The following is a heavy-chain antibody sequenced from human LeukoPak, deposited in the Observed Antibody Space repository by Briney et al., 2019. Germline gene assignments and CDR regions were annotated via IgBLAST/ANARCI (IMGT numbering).Heavy chain of an antibody. CDR3: AKVRATNNWFDP. CDR2: IYTSGST. CDR1: GGSISSGSYY. Sequence: PSETLSLTCTVSGGSISSGSYYWSWIRQPAGKGLEWIGRIYTSGSTNYNPSLKSRVTISVDMSKNQFSLKLSSVTAADTAVYYCAKVRATNNWFDPWGQGTLVTVSS. J-gene: IGHJ5*02. V-gene: IGHV4-61*02. D-gene: IGHD5-12*01.